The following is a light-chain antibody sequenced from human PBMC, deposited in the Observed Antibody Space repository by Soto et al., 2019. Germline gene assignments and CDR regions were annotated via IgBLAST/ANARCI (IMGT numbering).Light chain of an antibody. J-gene: IGKJ1*01. CDR1: QSLLHSNGYNY. Sequence: DIVMSQSPLSLPVTPGEPASISCRSSQSLLHSNGYNYLDWYLQKPGQSPQLLIYLGSKRDSGVPDRFSGSRSGTDFTLKISRVEAEDVGVYYCMQGTHWPWTFGQGTKVDIK. CDR2: LGS. CDR3: MQGTHWPWT. V-gene: IGKV2-28*01.